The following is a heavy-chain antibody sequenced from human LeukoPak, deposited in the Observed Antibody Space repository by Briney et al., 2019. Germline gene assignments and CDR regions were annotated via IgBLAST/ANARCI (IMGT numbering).Heavy chain of an antibody. CDR3: ATMETSDYNILTGQRIGAFDI. Sequence: GGSLRLSCAASGFTFSSYAMHWVRQAPGRGLEWMGGFDPEDGETIYAQKFQGRVTMTEDTSTDTAYMELSSLRSEDTAVYYCATMETSDYNILTGQRIGAFDIWGQGTMVTVSS. CDR2: FDPEDGET. CDR1: GFTFSSYA. J-gene: IGHJ3*02. V-gene: IGHV1-24*01. D-gene: IGHD3-9*01.